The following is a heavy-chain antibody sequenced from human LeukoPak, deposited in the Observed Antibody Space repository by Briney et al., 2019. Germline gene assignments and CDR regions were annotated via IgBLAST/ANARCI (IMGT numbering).Heavy chain of an antibody. Sequence: GGSLRLSCVASGFTFSLYTTHWVRHAPGRGLEWVAVISYDGSDKYYADSVKGRFTISRDNSKSTLFLQMNSLRAEDTAVYFCARDVGGGYTFDYWGQGTLVTVSS. D-gene: IGHD3-22*01. CDR1: GFTFSLYT. J-gene: IGHJ4*02. V-gene: IGHV3-30*04. CDR3: ARDVGGGYTFDY. CDR2: ISYDGSDK.